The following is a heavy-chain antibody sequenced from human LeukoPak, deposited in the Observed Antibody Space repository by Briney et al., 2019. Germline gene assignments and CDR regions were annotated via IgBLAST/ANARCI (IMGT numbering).Heavy chain of an antibody. CDR2: ISGSNSYI. Sequence: PGGSLRLSCAASGFTFSSYTMHWIRQAPGKGLEWVSSISGSNSYIFYADSVKGRSTVSRDNAKDSLYLQMNSLRAEDTAVYYCARALTTLTYEGYWGQGTLVTVSS. CDR1: GFTFSSYT. CDR3: ARALTTLTYEGY. V-gene: IGHV3-21*01. D-gene: IGHD1-1*01. J-gene: IGHJ4*02.